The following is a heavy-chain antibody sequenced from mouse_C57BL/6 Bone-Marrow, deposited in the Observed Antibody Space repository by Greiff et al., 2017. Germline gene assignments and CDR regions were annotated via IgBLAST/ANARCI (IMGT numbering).Heavy chain of an antibody. Sequence: VQLQQSGAELVRPGASVKLSCTASGFNIKDDYMHWVTQRPEQGLVWIGWTDPENGDTEYASKCTGKATITADTSSNTAYLQLSSLTSEDTAVYYCTRDYDYEFGYWGQGTTLTVSS. J-gene: IGHJ2*01. CDR1: GFNIKDDY. D-gene: IGHD2-4*01. CDR2: TDPENGDT. CDR3: TRDYDYEFGY. V-gene: IGHV14-4*01.